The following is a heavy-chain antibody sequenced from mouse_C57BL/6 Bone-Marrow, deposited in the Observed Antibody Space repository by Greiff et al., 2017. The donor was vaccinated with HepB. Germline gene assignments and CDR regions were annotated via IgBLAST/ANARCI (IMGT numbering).Heavy chain of an antibody. J-gene: IGHJ2*01. Sequence: EVQLQQSGPELVKPGASVKISCKASGYTFTDYYMNWVKQSHGKSLEWIGDINPNNGGTSYNQKFKGKATLTVDKSSSTAYMELRSLTSEDSAVYYCARDQLGRGYFDYWGQGTTLTVSS. CDR2: INPNNGGT. CDR3: ARDQLGRGYFDY. D-gene: IGHD4-1*02. V-gene: IGHV1-26*01. CDR1: GYTFTDYY.